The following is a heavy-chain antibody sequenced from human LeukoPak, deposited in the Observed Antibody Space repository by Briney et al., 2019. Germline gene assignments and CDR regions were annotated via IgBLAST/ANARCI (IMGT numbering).Heavy chain of an antibody. CDR1: GDSISNNL. CDR3: ARVQCSSTSCPHPQDAFDI. V-gene: IGHV4-59*06. CDR2: IYYSGST. J-gene: IGHJ3*02. D-gene: IGHD2-2*01. Sequence: KPSETLSLTCSVSGDSISNNLWSWIRQSPGKGLEWIGYIYYSGSTYYNPSLKSRVTISVDTSKNQFSLKLSSVTAADTAVYYCARVQCSSTSCPHPQDAFDIWGQGTMVTVSS.